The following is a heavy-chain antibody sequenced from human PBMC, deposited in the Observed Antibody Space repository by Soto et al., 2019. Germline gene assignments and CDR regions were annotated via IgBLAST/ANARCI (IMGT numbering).Heavy chain of an antibody. J-gene: IGHJ4*02. V-gene: IGHV1-46*01. CDR2: MNLGPNSA. Sequence: QVPLLQSGAAVRKPGASVTVSCKASNDSLSSHFIHWVRQAPGEGLEWMGIMNLGPNSASYSKEFPGSLTLTSDRPSSTVYMQQSNLRSDDTAFYYGAGASSRVSSVVAAYWGQGTLVTVSS. CDR1: NDSLSSHF. CDR3: AGASSRVSSVVAAY. D-gene: IGHD2-15*01.